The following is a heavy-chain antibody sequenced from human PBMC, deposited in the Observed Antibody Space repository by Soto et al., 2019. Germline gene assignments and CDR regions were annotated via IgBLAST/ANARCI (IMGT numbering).Heavy chain of an antibody. D-gene: IGHD3-10*01. CDR3: AIGEVRGGGDV. CDR1: GGTFSTSA. Sequence: QVRLVQSGAEVKKPGSSVKASCKTSGGTFSTSAISWVRQAPGQGLEWMGGIIPIFGTANYAQKFQGRVSITADKSTSTAYMELSSLTSEDTAVYYCAIGEVRGGGDVWGQGTTVTVSS. J-gene: IGHJ6*02. CDR2: IIPIFGTA. V-gene: IGHV1-69*06.